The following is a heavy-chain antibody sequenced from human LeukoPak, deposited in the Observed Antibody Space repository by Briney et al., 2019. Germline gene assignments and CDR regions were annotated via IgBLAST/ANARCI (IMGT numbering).Heavy chain of an antibody. Sequence: ASVKVSCKASGYTFTGYYMHWVRQAPGQGLEWMGWINPNSGGTNYAQKFQGRVTMTRDTSISTAYMELSRLRSDDTAVYYCARAARRYSIAALDLDYWGQGTLVTVSS. CDR3: ARAARRYSIAALDLDY. CDR1: GYTFTGYY. D-gene: IGHD6-6*01. J-gene: IGHJ4*02. V-gene: IGHV1-2*02. CDR2: INPNSGGT.